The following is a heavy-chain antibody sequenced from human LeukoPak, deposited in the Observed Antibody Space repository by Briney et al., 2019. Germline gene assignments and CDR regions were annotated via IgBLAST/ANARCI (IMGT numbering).Heavy chain of an antibody. CDR3: ASSRDGYNENWFDP. D-gene: IGHD5-24*01. CDR2: IYSGGST. V-gene: IGHV3-53*01. Sequence: PGGSLRLSCAASGFTVSSNYMSWVRQAPGKGLEWVSVIYSGGSTYYADSVKGRFTISRDNSKNTLYLQMNSLRAEDTAVYYCASSRDGYNENWFDPWGQGTLVTVSS. CDR1: GFTVSSNY. J-gene: IGHJ5*02.